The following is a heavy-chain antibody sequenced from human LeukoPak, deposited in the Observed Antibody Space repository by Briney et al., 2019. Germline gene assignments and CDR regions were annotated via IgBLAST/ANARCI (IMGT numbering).Heavy chain of an antibody. J-gene: IGHJ6*03. Sequence: PSPTLSPACGVSGRSISNYWAWIPQPPGKGLGWFGYIYYAGSTNYNPSLRSRGTMSVDMSRNQFSLRMTSVTGADAAVYDYMDVWGKGTAVTVSS. CDR3: MDV. CDR2: IYYAGST. CDR1: GRSISNY. V-gene: IGHV4-59*07.